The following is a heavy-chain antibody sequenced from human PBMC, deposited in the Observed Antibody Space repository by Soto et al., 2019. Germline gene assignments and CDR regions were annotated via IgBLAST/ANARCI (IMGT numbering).Heavy chain of an antibody. J-gene: IGHJ3*02. CDR2: ISWNSGSI. CDR3: AKSRRDGYNNGAFDI. V-gene: IGHV3-9*01. Sequence: GGSLRLSCAASGFTFDDYAMHWVRQAPGKGLEWVSGISWNSGSIGYADSVKGRFTISRDNAKNSLYLQMNSLRAEDTALYYCAKSRRDGYNNGAFDIWGQGTMVTV. CDR1: GFTFDDYA. D-gene: IGHD5-12*01.